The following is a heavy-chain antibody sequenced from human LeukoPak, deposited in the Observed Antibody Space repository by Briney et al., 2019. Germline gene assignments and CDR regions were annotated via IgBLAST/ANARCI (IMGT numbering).Heavy chain of an antibody. V-gene: IGHV3-73*01. CDR2: IRSKANNYAT. CDR1: GLIFSGSA. J-gene: IGHJ5*02. D-gene: IGHD4-23*01. CDR3: TRRYGANSWWFDP. Sequence: SGGSLRLSCAASGLIFSGSAMHWVRQASGKGLEWVGRIRSKANNYATAYAASVKGRFTISRDDSKNTAYLQMNSLKTEDTAVYYCTRRYGANSWWFDPWGQGTLVTVSS.